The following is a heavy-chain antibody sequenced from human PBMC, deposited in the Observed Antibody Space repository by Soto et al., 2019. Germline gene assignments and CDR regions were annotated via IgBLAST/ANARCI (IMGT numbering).Heavy chain of an antibody. J-gene: IGHJ4*02. Sequence: GXLRLSCACSGFXSSRYLLTWVRHAPGKGLEWVANINQDVSQKFYVDSVRGRFTISRDDANNSVYLQMNTLRANDKAVYYCAKIGYNDWDFDYWGQGTLGPVSS. CDR3: AKIGYNDWDFDY. V-gene: IGHV3-7*01. D-gene: IGHD3-22*01. CDR1: GFXSSRYL. CDR2: INQDVSQK.